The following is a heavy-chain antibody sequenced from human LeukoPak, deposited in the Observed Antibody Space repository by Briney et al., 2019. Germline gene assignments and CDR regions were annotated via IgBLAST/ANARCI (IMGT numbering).Heavy chain of an antibody. D-gene: IGHD4-11*01. CDR1: GYSISSGYY. Sequence: SETLSLTCAVSGYSISSGYYWGWIRQPPGKGLEWIGSIYHSGSTYYNPSLKSRVTISVDTSKNQFSLKLSSVTAADTAVYYCARGYDYNDPWGQGTLVTVSS. J-gene: IGHJ5*02. CDR3: ARGYDYNDP. V-gene: IGHV4-38-2*01. CDR2: IYHSGST.